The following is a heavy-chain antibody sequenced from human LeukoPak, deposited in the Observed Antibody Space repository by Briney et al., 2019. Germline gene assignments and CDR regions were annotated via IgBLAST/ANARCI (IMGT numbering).Heavy chain of an antibody. Sequence: PGGSLRLFCAASGFTVSRNYMSWVSQAPGRGLEWVSGISSSGDSTYYADSVKGRFTNSRDNSKNILYLQMNSQRAEDTAVYYCARARYCSSTSCYLDYWGQGTLVTVSS. D-gene: IGHD2-2*01. J-gene: IGHJ4*02. V-gene: IGHV3-23*01. CDR1: GFTVSRNY. CDR2: ISSSGDST. CDR3: ARARYCSSTSCYLDY.